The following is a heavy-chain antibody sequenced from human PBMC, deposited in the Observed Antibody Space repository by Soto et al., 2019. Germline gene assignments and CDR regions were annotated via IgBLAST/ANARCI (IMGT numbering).Heavy chain of an antibody. J-gene: IGHJ4*02. CDR3: ARGGCSSTSCYDLYFDY. CDR2: INHSGST. D-gene: IGHD2-2*01. V-gene: IGHV4-34*01. CDR1: GGSFSGYY. Sequence: PSETLSLTCAVYGGSFSGYYWSWIRQPPGKGLEWIGEINHSGSTNYNPSLKSRVTISVDTSKNQFSLKLSSVTAADTAVYYCARGGCSSTSCYDLYFDYWGQGTLVTVSS.